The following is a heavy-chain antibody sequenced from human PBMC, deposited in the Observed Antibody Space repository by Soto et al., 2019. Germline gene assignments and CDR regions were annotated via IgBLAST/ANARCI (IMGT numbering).Heavy chain of an antibody. V-gene: IGHV3-23*01. D-gene: IGHD1-26*01. CDR1: GFTFSSSA. Sequence: EVQLLESGGGLVQPGESLRLSCAASGFTFSSSAMSWVRQAPGKGLEWVSAISSGSGSSTYYADSVKGRFTISRDNSKNTLYLQMNSLRAEDTAVYYCAKGYISLGYFDYWGQGTLVTVSS. CDR3: AKGYISLGYFDY. J-gene: IGHJ4*02. CDR2: ISSGSGSST.